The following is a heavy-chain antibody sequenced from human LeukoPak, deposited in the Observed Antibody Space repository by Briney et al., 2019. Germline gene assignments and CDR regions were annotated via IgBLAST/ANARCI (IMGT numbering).Heavy chain of an antibody. CDR2: IRSKANSYAT. CDR1: GFTLSGSA. V-gene: IGHV3-73*01. D-gene: IGHD6-19*01. Sequence: QPGGSLKLSCAASGFTLSGSAMHWVRQASGKGLEWVGRIRSKANSYATAYAASVKGRFTISRDDSKNTAYLQMNSLKTEDTAVYYCTSLYSSGWSASDYWGQGTLVTVSS. J-gene: IGHJ4*02. CDR3: TSLYSSGWSASDY.